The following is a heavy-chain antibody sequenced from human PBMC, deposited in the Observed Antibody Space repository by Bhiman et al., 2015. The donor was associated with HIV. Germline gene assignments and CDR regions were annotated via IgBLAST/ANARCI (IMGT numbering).Heavy chain of an antibody. D-gene: IGHD3-10*01. CDR2: ISGSGVST. CDR3: ARDQAREVNGMDV. J-gene: IGHJ6*02. V-gene: IGHV3-23*01. Sequence: EVQLLESGGGLVQPGGSLRLSCAASGFTFSTYAMTWVRQAPGKGLEWVSGISGSGVSTYYADSVKGRFTISRDNAKNSLYLQMNSLRAEDTGVYNCARDQAREVNGMDVWGQGTTVTVSS. CDR1: GFTFSTYA.